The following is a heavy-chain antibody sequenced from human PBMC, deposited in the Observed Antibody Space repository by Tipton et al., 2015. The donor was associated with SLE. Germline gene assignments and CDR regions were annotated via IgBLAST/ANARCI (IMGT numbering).Heavy chain of an antibody. CDR2: VSYSGST. J-gene: IGHJ5*02. CDR1: GGSINVYY. D-gene: IGHD6-19*01. V-gene: IGHV4-59*12. CDR3: ARGAIAVAGSGWFDP. Sequence: GLVKPSETLSLTCSVSGGSINVYYWSWVRQPPGKGLEWIGYVSYSGSTNYNPSLQSRVTISVDTSKNQFSLKLSSVTAADTAVYYCARGAIAVAGSGWFDPWGQGTLVTVSS.